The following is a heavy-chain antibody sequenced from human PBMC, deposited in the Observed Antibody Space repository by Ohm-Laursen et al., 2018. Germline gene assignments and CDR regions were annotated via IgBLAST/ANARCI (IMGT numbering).Heavy chain of an antibody. CDR3: AREYDSSGSGFDY. CDR1: GYTFTGYY. Sequence: ASVKVSCNASGYTFTGYYMHWVRQAPGQGLEWMGWINPNSGGTNYAQKFQGRVTMTRDTSISTAYMELSRLRSDDTAVYYCAREYDSSGSGFDYWGQGTLVTVSS. D-gene: IGHD3-22*01. J-gene: IGHJ4*02. CDR2: INPNSGGT. V-gene: IGHV1-2*02.